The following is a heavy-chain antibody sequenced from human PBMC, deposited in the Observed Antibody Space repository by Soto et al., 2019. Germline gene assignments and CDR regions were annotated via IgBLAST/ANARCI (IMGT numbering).Heavy chain of an antibody. CDR3: ARYSGNYQDAFDI. V-gene: IGHV1-3*01. Sequence: QVQLVQSGAEVKKPGASVKVSCRASGFTFTLYSMHWVRQAPGQRLEWMGWINGGSGKTKYSQKFQGRVTIARDRSASTAYVEVSSLRSEDTAVYYCARYSGNYQDAFDIWGQGTMVTVSS. D-gene: IGHD1-26*01. J-gene: IGHJ3*02. CDR1: GFTFTLYS. CDR2: INGGSGKT.